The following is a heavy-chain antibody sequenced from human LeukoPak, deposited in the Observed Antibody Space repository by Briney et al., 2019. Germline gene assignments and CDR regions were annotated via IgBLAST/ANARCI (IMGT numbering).Heavy chain of an antibody. J-gene: IGHJ5*02. D-gene: IGHD6-13*01. CDR1: GGSISSSSYY. CDR3: ARADSGIAAAGMFDP. Sequence: SETLSLTCTVSGGSISSSSYYWGWIREPPGKGLEWIGSIYYSGSTYYNPSLKSRVTISVDTSKKQFSLKLSSVTAADTAVYYCARADSGIAAAGMFDPWGQGTLVTVSS. CDR2: IYYSGST. V-gene: IGHV4-39*01.